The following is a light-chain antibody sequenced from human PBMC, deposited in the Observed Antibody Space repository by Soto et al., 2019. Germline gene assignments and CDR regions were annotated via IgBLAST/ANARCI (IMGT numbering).Light chain of an antibody. Sequence: DIQMTQSPSTLSASVGDRVTITCRASQSISSWLAWYQQKRGKAPKLLIYKASSLESGVPSRFSGSGSGTEFTLTISSLQPDDFATYYCQQYNSFPTFGQGTKVEIK. CDR2: KAS. CDR3: QQYNSFPT. CDR1: QSISSW. V-gene: IGKV1-5*03. J-gene: IGKJ1*01.